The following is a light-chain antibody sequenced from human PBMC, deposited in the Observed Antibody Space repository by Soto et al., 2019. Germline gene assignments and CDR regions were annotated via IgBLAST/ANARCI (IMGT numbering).Light chain of an antibody. J-gene: IGLJ1*01. CDR3: CSYAGSYTYV. V-gene: IGLV2-11*01. Sequence: QSALTQPRSVSGSPRQSVTISCTGTSSDVGDYNYVSWYQQHPGKAPKLMIYDVSERPSGVPDRFSGSKSGNTASLTISGLQAEDEADYYCCSYAGSYTYVFGTGTKAPS. CDR1: SSDVGDYNY. CDR2: DVS.